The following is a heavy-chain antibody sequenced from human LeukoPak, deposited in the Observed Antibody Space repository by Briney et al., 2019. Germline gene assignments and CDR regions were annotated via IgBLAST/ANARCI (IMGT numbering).Heavy chain of an antibody. CDR2: ISSDGSST. V-gene: IGHV3-74*01. D-gene: IGHD3-10*01. CDR1: GFSFSSYW. J-gene: IGHJ4*02. Sequence: GGSLRLSCAASGFSFSSYWLHWVRQAPGAGLVWVSSISSDGSSTIYADSVKGRFTISRDNAKNTVYLQMNSLRADDTAVYYCARGLASLSYYSWGQGSLVTVSS. CDR3: ARGLASLSYYS.